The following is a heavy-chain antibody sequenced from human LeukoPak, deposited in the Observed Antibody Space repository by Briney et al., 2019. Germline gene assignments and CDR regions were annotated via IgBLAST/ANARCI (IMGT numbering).Heavy chain of an antibody. CDR3: ATTRTMVRGVITFDY. Sequence: SVKVSCKASGGTFSSYAISWVRQAPGQGLEWMGGIIPIFGTANYAQKFQGRVTITADESTSTAYMELSSLRSEDTAVYYCATTRTMVRGVITFDYWGQGTLVTVSS. CDR1: GGTFSSYA. V-gene: IGHV1-69*01. J-gene: IGHJ4*02. D-gene: IGHD3-10*01. CDR2: IIPIFGTA.